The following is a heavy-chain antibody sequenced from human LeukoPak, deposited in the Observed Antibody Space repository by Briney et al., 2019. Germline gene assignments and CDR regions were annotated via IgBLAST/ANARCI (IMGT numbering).Heavy chain of an antibody. CDR3: ARDGGRGRHALFDY. CDR1: GLIFSSYS. V-gene: IGHV3-48*04. J-gene: IGHJ4*02. Sequence: PGGSLRLSCAASGLIFSSYSMNWVRQAPGKGLEWVSYISTSSSNIYYADSVKGRFTVSRDNAKDSLYLQLNSLRVEDTAVYYCARDGGRGRHALFDYWGQGVLVTVSS. CDR2: ISTSSSNI. D-gene: IGHD2-15*01.